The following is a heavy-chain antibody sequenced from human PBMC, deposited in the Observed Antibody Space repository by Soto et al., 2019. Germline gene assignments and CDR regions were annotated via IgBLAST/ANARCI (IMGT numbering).Heavy chain of an antibody. CDR1: GGTFSSYT. V-gene: IGHV1-69*02. J-gene: IGHJ5*02. CDR2: IIPILGIA. D-gene: IGHD2-2*01. CDR3: AKTAVLAAHHWFDH. Sequence: QVQLVQSGAEVKKPGSSVKVSCKASGGTFSSYTISWVRQAPGQGLEWMGRIIPILGIANYAQKFQGRVTITADKSTSKGYMELSSVRAEDTAVYYCAKTAVLAAHHWFDHWGQGTLVTVSS.